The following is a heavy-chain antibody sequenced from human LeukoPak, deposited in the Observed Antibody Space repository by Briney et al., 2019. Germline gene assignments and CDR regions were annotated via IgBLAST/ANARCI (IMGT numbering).Heavy chain of an antibody. Sequence: PSETLSLTCGVSGDSITSSNWWTWVRQPPGMGLEWIGEVYHSGSTYYNPSLKSRVTISVDKSKNQFSLRLSSVTAADTAVYYCATAGSSSWYKYFQHWGQGTLVTVSS. V-gene: IGHV4-4*02. D-gene: IGHD6-13*01. CDR1: GDSITSSNW. J-gene: IGHJ1*01. CDR2: VYHSGST. CDR3: ATAGSSSWYKYFQH.